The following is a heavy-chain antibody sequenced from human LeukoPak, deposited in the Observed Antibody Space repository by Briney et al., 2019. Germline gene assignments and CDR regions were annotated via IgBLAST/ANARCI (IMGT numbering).Heavy chain of an antibody. CDR2: IYPGDADT. D-gene: IGHD1-26*01. CDR3: ARSASGSSSPDGHFDY. J-gene: IGHJ4*02. CDR1: GYTFTTYW. Sequence: PGQSLKVSCEGSGYTFTTYWIGWVRQMPGKGLEWMGIIYPGDADTIYSPSFQGQVTISADKSISTAYLQWSSLKASDTAMYYCARSASGSSSPDGHFDYWGQGTLVTVSS. V-gene: IGHV5-51*03.